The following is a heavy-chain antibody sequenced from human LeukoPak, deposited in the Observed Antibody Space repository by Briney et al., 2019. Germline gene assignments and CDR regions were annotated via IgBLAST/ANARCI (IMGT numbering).Heavy chain of an antibody. V-gene: IGHV4-38-2*02. Sequence: SQTLSLTCTVSVYSISSGYYWGWIRQPPGKGLEWIGSVHHSGITYYNPSLKSRVTMSVDTSKNQFSLELSSVTATDTAVYFCATNRVGTYDRPFDIWGQGTMVTVSS. CDR1: VYSISSGYY. CDR2: VHHSGIT. D-gene: IGHD1-26*01. J-gene: IGHJ3*02. CDR3: ATNRVGTYDRPFDI.